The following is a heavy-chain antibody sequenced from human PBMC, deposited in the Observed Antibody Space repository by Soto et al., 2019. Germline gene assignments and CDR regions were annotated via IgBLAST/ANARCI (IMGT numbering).Heavy chain of an antibody. Sequence: ASVKVSCKASGGIFSSYAISWLRQAPGQGLEWMGAVIPILGQAYYAQNFQDRVTITADESTRTAYMDLISLRSDDTAVYFCARVGGVGAPPGDDFWGKGTLVTVSS. CDR2: VIPILGQA. CDR3: ARVGGVGAPPGDDF. V-gene: IGHV1-69*13. J-gene: IGHJ4*02. CDR1: GGIFSSYA. D-gene: IGHD1-26*01.